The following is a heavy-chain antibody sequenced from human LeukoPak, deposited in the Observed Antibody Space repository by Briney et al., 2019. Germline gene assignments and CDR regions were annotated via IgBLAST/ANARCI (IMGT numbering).Heavy chain of an antibody. Sequence: GASVKVSCTASGYTFTSYGISWGRQAPGQGLEWMGWISAYNGNTNYAQKLQGRVTMTTDTSTSTAYMELRSLRSDDTAVYYCARAAVGGGYWYFDLWGRGTLVTVSS. D-gene: IGHD2-15*01. V-gene: IGHV1-18*01. CDR3: ARAAVGGGYWYFDL. CDR2: ISAYNGNT. J-gene: IGHJ2*01. CDR1: GYTFTSYG.